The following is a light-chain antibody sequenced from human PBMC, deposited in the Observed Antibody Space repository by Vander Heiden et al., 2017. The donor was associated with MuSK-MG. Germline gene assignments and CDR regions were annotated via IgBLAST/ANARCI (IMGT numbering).Light chain of an antibody. CDR3: QQFYSLPPPT. V-gene: IGKV1-33*01. CDR1: QDITNY. Sequence: DIQMTQSPSSLSASVGDRVTITCQASQDITNYLNWYHQKPGKAPKLLIHHASILESGVPSRFSGGGSGTHFSFTISGLQTEDFGTYYCQQFYSLPPPTFGGGTKVEI. J-gene: IGKJ4*01. CDR2: HAS.